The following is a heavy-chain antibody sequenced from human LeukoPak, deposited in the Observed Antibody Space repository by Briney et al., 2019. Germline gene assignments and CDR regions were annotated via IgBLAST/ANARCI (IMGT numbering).Heavy chain of an antibody. Sequence: SISSYYWGWIRQAPGKGLEWVSYISSSGSTIYYADCVKGRFTISRDHAKHSLYQQMNSLRSEHTAVYYCAREESSATGPNFDFWGQGTLVTVSS. CDR1: SISSYY. CDR2: ISSSGSTI. J-gene: IGHJ4*02. CDR3: AREESSATGPNFDF. V-gene: IGHV3-11*04. D-gene: IGHD5-24*01.